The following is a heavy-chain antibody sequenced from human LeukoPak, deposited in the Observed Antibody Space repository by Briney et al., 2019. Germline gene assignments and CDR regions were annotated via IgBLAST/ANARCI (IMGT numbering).Heavy chain of an antibody. CDR3: ARGKRYCSSTSCYRGAFDI. CDR1: GGAFSGYY. J-gene: IGHJ3*02. CDR2: INHSGSA. D-gene: IGHD2-2*01. V-gene: IGHV4-34*01. Sequence: SETLSLTCAVYGGAFSGYYWSWIRQPPGKGLEWIGEINHSGSANYNPSLKSRVTISVDTSKSQSSLKLSSVTAADTAVYYCARGKRYCSSTSCYRGAFDIWGQGTMVTVSS.